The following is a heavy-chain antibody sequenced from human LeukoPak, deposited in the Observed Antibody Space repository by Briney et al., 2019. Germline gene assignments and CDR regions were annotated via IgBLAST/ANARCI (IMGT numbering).Heavy chain of an antibody. V-gene: IGHV4-30-2*01. Sequence: TLSLTCTVSGGSISSGNYYWSWIRQPPGQGLEWIGYIYHGGSTSYNPSLKSRVTISVDRSKNRVSLKLSSVTAADTAVYYCARSGMITFGGVATFDYWGQGTLVTVSS. D-gene: IGHD3-16*01. CDR2: IYHGGST. CDR3: ARSGMITFGGVATFDY. CDR1: GGSISSGNYY. J-gene: IGHJ4*02.